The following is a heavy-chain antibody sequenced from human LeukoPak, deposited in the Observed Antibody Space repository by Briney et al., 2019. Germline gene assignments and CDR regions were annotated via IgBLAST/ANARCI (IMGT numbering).Heavy chain of an antibody. V-gene: IGHV3-23*01. CDR1: GFTFSSYA. CDR3: AKDPSAVVAATVREELDY. J-gene: IGHJ4*02. Sequence: GGSLRLSCAASGFTFSSYAMSWVRQAPGKGLEWVSAISGSGGSTYYADSVKGRFTISRDNSKNTLYLQMNSLRAEDTAVYYCAKDPSAVVAATVREELDYWGQGTLVTVSS. CDR2: ISGSGGST. D-gene: IGHD2-15*01.